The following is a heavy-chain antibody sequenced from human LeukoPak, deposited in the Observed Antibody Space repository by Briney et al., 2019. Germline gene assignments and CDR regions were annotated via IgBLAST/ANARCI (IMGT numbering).Heavy chain of an antibody. Sequence: SETLSVTCTVSGGSISSYYWSWIRQPPGKGLEWIGYIYYSGSTYYHPSLKSRVTISVDTSKNQFSLTLSSVPAADTAVYYCARRAPYYGFWSGPFDYWGQGTLVTVSS. CDR1: GGSISSYY. J-gene: IGHJ4*02. V-gene: IGHV4-59*08. D-gene: IGHD3-3*01. CDR3: ARRAPYYGFWSGPFDY. CDR2: IYYSGST.